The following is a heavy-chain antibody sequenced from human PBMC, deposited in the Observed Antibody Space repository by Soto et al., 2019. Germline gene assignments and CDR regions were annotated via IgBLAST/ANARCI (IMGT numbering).Heavy chain of an antibody. Sequence: SETLSLTCAVYGGSFSGYYWSWIRQPPGKGLEWIGEINHSGSTNYNPSLKSRVTISVDTSKNQFSLKLSSVTAADTAVYYCARGRYYDFWSGHMYGMDVWGQGTTVTVSS. V-gene: IGHV4-34*01. CDR3: ARGRYYDFWSGHMYGMDV. D-gene: IGHD3-3*01. J-gene: IGHJ6*02. CDR1: GGSFSGYY. CDR2: INHSGST.